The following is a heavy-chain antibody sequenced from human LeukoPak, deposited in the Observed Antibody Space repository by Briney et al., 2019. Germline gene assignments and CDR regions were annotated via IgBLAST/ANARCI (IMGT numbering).Heavy chain of an antibody. CDR2: IYYSVST. J-gene: IGHJ4*02. Sequence: PSPTQSPTCPVSGASISNYYWNWVRQPPGKGLEWIGYIYYSVSTNYNPSLKSRVTISVDTSKNQFSLKLSSVTAADTALYYCARVPISGWFYFDYWGQGTLVSVSS. D-gene: IGHD6-19*01. CDR3: ARVPISGWFYFDY. CDR1: GASISNYY. V-gene: IGHV4-59*01.